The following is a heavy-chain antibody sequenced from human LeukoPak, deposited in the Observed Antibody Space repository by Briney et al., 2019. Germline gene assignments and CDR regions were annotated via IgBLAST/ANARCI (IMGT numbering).Heavy chain of an antibody. Sequence: SETLSLTCTVSGGFISQEYWSRIRQPPGKGLEWIGYIYNSGSASYNPSLGSRVTMSVDTSKKQISLKLRSVTAADTAMYYCARDRLRHFDPWGQGTLVTVSS. V-gene: IGHV4-59*13. D-gene: IGHD4-17*01. CDR3: ARDRLRHFDP. CDR1: GGFISQEY. CDR2: IYNSGSA. J-gene: IGHJ5*02.